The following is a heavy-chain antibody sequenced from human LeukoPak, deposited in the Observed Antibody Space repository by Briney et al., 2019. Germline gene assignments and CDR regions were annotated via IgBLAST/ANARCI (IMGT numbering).Heavy chain of an antibody. CDR1: GFTFSTYA. D-gene: IGHD1-14*01. CDR3: AKDPSYK. Sequence: GGSLRLSCAPSGFTFSTYAMSWVPQAPGKGLGWGSGISGGGGGTTSYADSVKGRFTISRDNSKNTLFLQMNSLRADDTAVYYCAKDPSYKWGQGTLVTVSS. CDR2: ISGGGGGT. V-gene: IGHV3-23*01. J-gene: IGHJ4*02.